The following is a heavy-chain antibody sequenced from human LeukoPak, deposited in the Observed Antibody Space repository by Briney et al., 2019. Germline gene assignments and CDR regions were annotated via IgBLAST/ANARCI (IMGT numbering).Heavy chain of an antibody. CDR1: GYTFTGYY. Sequence: ASVKVSCKASGYTFTGYYMHWVRQAPGQGLEWMGWINPNSGGANYAQKFQGRVTMTRDTSISTAYMELRSLRSDDTAVYYCARDRHIAAAVYYYYMDVWGKGTPVTVSS. CDR3: ARDRHIAAAVYYYYMDV. D-gene: IGHD6-13*01. J-gene: IGHJ6*03. CDR2: INPNSGGA. V-gene: IGHV1-2*02.